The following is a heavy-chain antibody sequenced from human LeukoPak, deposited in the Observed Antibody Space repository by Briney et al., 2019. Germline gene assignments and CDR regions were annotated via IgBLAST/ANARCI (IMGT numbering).Heavy chain of an antibody. V-gene: IGHV3-64*01. CDR1: GFTFSSYA. Sequence: GGSLRLSCAASGFTFSSYAMHWVRQAPGKGLEYVSAISSNGGSTYYANSVKGRFTISRDNSKNTLYLQMGSLRAEDMAVYYCVKVAPSDYYDTTGYWGDHWGQGTLVTVSS. D-gene: IGHD3-22*01. J-gene: IGHJ4*02. CDR2: ISSNGGST. CDR3: VKVAPSDYYDTTGYWGDH.